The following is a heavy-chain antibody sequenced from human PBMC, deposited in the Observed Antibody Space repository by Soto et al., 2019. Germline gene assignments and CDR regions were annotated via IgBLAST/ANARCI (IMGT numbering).Heavy chain of an antibody. J-gene: IGHJ4*02. V-gene: IGHV4-30-4*01. CDR2: IYYSGST. D-gene: IGHD6-6*01. CDR1: GGSISSGDYY. Sequence: QVQLQESGPGLVKPSQTLSLTCTVSGGSISSGDYYWSWIRQPPGKGLEWIGYIYYSGSTYYNPSLKSRVTISVDTSKNQFSLKLSSVTAADTAVYYCARGPLPPGIAAPSHYCDYLGQGTLVTVSS. CDR3: ARGPLPPGIAAPSHYCDY.